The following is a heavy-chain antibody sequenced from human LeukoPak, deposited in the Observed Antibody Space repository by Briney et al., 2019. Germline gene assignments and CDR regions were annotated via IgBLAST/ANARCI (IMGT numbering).Heavy chain of an antibody. V-gene: IGHV3-30*01. CDR3: AREPPISGSNTLES. D-gene: IGHD1-26*01. Sequence: GGSLRLSCAASGFTFSSYARHWVRQAPGKGLEWLAVISYDGSNKYYADSVKGRFTISRDTSKNTLYLQMNSLRAEDPAVYYWAREPPISGSNTLESWGQGTLLTLSS. CDR1: GFTFSSYA. J-gene: IGHJ5*02. CDR2: ISYDGSNK.